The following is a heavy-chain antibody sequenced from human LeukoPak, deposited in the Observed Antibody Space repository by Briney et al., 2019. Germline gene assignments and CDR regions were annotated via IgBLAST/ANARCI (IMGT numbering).Heavy chain of an antibody. CDR1: GGSISGGDYY. CDR3: ARVGKVHLGWELLYYYYYMDV. D-gene: IGHD1-26*01. V-gene: IGHV4-30-4*08. CDR2: IYYSGST. Sequence: MASETLSLTCTVSGGSISGGDYYWSWIRQPPGKGLEWIGYIYYSGSTYYNPSLKSRVTISVDTSKNQFSLKLSSVTAADTAVYYCARVGKVHLGWELLYYYYYMDVWGKGTTVTVSS. J-gene: IGHJ6*03.